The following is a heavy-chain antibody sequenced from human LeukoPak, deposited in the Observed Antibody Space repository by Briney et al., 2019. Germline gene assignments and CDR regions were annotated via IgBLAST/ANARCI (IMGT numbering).Heavy chain of an antibody. CDR3: ARDCTDRFCYYGMDV. Sequence: ASVKVSCKASGYTFTSYDINWVRQAPGQGLEWMGWMNPNSGNTGYAQKFQGRVTMTRNTSISTAYMELSSLRSEDTAVYYCARDCTDRFCYYGMDVWGQGTTVTVSS. D-gene: IGHD2-8*02. J-gene: IGHJ6*02. V-gene: IGHV1-8*01. CDR2: MNPNSGNT. CDR1: GYTFTSYD.